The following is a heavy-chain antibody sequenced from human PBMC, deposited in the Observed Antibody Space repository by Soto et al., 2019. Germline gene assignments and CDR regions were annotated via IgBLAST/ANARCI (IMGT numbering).Heavy chain of an antibody. Sequence: GGSLRLSCAASGFTFSSYEMNWVRQAPGKGLERVSYISSSGSTIYYADSVKGRFTISRDNAKNSLYLQMNSLRAEDTAVYYCARDQRITIFGVVQSYYGMDVWGQGPRSPSP. J-gene: IGHJ6*02. D-gene: IGHD3-3*01. CDR1: GFTFSSYE. CDR3: ARDQRITIFGVVQSYYGMDV. CDR2: ISSSGSTI. V-gene: IGHV3-48*03.